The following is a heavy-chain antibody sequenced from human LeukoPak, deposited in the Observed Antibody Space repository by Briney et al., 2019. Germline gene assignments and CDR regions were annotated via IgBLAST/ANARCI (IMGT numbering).Heavy chain of an antibody. CDR2: IYYSGST. J-gene: IGHJ4*02. D-gene: IGHD6-13*01. CDR1: GGSISSYY. Sequence: SETLSLTCTVSGGSISSYYWSWIRQPPGKGLEWIGYIYYSGSTNYNPSLKSRVTISVDTPKNQFSLKLSSVTAADTAVYYCARGIAAAGPNFDYWGQGTLVTVSS. V-gene: IGHV4-59*01. CDR3: ARGIAAAGPNFDY.